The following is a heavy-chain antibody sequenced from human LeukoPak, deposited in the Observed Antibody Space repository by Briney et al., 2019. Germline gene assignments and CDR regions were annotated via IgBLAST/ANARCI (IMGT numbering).Heavy chain of an antibody. CDR1: GYSISSISSTYY. CDR2: SIYHSGST. V-gene: IGHV4-38-2*02. CDR3: AKLRVQNYGGNWGFDY. Sequence: SETLSLTCTVSGYSISSISSTYYWGWVRQSPGKRLEWIGSSIYHSGSTYYNPSLQSRVTISIDTSKNQFSLKLSSVTAADTAVYYCAKLRVQNYGGNWGFDYWGQGTLVTVSS. J-gene: IGHJ4*02. D-gene: IGHD4-23*01.